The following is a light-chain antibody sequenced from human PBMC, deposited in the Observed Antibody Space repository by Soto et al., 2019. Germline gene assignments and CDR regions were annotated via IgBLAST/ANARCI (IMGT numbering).Light chain of an antibody. V-gene: IGKV3-15*01. CDR2: GAS. CDR1: QSVSSN. CDR3: QQYGSSPRT. J-gene: IGKJ1*01. Sequence: EIVMTQSPATLSVSPGERATLSCRASQSVSSNLAWYQQKPGQAPRLLIYGASTRATDIPARFSGSGSGTEFTLTISSLQSEDFAVYYCQQYGSSPRTFGQGTKVEIK.